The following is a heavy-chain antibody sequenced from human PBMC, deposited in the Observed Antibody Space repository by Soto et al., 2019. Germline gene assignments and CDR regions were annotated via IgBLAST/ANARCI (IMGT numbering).Heavy chain of an antibody. CDR3: ARDPGGGYYDSSGYYCYY. CDR1: GYTFTRYG. V-gene: IGHV1-18*01. Sequence: ASVKVSCKASGYTFTRYGISWVRQAPGQGLEWMGWINTYNGNTNYAQNLQGRVTITADESTSTAYMELSSLRSEDTAVYYCARDPGGGYYDSSGYYCYYWGQGTLVTVSS. J-gene: IGHJ4*02. D-gene: IGHD3-22*01. CDR2: INTYNGNT.